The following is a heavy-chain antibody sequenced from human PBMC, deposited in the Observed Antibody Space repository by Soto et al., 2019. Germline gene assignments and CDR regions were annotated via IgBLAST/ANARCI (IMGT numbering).Heavy chain of an antibody. V-gene: IGHV4-31*03. CDR3: ARGPYCSGGNCYNTKYFDL. Sequence: QVQLQESGPGLVKPSQTLSLTCTISGASINSGGHYWNWIRQHPGKGLEWIGHISYTGSIYYNPSLKSRVTMSVDTSKNQFSLKLSSVTAADTAVYFCARGPYCSGGNCYNTKYFDLWGRGTLVTVSS. CDR2: ISYTGSI. J-gene: IGHJ2*01. D-gene: IGHD2-15*01. CDR1: GASINSGGHY.